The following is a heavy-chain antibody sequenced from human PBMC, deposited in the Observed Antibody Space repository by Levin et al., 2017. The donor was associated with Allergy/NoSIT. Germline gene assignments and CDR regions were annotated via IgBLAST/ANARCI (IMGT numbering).Heavy chain of an antibody. V-gene: IGHV7-4-1*02. CDR2: INTNTGNP. CDR3: ARGDCSSSNCYFYY. Sequence: GESLKISCKASGYTFTSYAMNWVRQAPGQGLEWMGWINTNTGNPTYAQGFTGRFVFSLDTSVSTAYLQISSLKAEDTAVYYCARGDCSSSNCYFYYWGQGTLVTVSS. D-gene: IGHD2-2*01. CDR1: GYTFTSYA. J-gene: IGHJ4*02.